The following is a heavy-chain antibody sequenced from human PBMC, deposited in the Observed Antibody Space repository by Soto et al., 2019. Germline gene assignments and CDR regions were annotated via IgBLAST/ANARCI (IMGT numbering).Heavy chain of an antibody. V-gene: IGHV4-39*01. Sequence: SETLSLTCTVSGGSISSGGYYWSWIRQHPGKGLEWIGSIYYSGSTYYNPSLKSRVTISVDTSKNQFSLKLSSVTTADTAVYYCATQEVGGSYVYTFDPWGQGTLVTVSS. D-gene: IGHD1-26*01. J-gene: IGHJ5*02. CDR1: GGSISSGGYY. CDR3: ATQEVGGSYVYTFDP. CDR2: IYYSGST.